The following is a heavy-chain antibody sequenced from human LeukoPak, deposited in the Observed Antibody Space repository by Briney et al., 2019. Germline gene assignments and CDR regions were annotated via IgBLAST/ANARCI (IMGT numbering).Heavy chain of an antibody. V-gene: IGHV4-30-4*01. CDR2: IYYSGST. CDR1: GGSISSGDYY. Sequence: SQTLSLTCTVSGGSISSGDYYWSWIRQPPGKGLEWIGYIYYSGSTYYNPSLKSRVTKSVDTSKNQFSLKLSSVTAADTAVYYCAREGAGYCSSTSCKRSYYYYGMDVWGQGTTVTVSS. CDR3: AREGAGYCSSTSCKRSYYYYGMDV. D-gene: IGHD2-2*01. J-gene: IGHJ6*02.